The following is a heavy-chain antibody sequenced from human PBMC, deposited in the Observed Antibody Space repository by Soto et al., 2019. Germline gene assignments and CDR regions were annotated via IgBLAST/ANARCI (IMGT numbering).Heavy chain of an antibody. D-gene: IGHD1-1*01. CDR3: ARPLWKAQYAFDI. CDR2: IYYSGST. Sequence: TLSLTCTVSGCSISSGGYYWSWIRQHPGKGLEWIGYIYYSGSTYYNPSLKSRVTISVDTSKNQFSLKLSSVTAADTAVYYCARPLWKAQYAFDIWGQGTMVTVSS. V-gene: IGHV4-31*03. J-gene: IGHJ3*02. CDR1: GCSISSGGYY.